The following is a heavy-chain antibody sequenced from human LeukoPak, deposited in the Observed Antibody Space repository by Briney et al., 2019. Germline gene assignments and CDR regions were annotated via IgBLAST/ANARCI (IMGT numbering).Heavy chain of an antibody. D-gene: IGHD6-19*01. CDR3: AKEGGNSGWYDFDY. Sequence: PGGSLRLSSAASGFTFSSCAMSWVRQAPGKGLEWVSIISTSGGTTHYADAVKGRFTISRDNSKNTVYLQMNSLRAKDTDVYNCAKEGGNSGWYDFDYWGQGTLVTVSS. CDR1: GFTFSSCA. V-gene: IGHV3-23*01. CDR2: ISTSGGTT. J-gene: IGHJ4*02.